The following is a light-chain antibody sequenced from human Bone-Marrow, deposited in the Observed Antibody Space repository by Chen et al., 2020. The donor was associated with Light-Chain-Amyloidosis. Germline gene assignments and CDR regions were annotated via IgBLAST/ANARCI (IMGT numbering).Light chain of an antibody. CDR1: QSVASDY. CDR2: DAS. Sequence: ILLTQSPGTLSLSPGERATLSCRASQSVASDYVAWYQQKPGQAPMLLIYDASSRAPGIPDRLSGRESGLAFNLTISRVEPEECAVYYCQQYGSSPVRFGLGTKVEIK. V-gene: IGKV3-20*01. J-gene: IGKJ1*01. CDR3: QQYGSSPVR.